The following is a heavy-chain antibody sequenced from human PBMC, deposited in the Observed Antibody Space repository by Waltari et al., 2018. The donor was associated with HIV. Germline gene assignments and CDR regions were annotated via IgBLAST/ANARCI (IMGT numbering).Heavy chain of an antibody. J-gene: IGHJ4*02. CDR2: ISHTGAT. D-gene: IGHD3-9*01. V-gene: IGHV4-34*02. CDR1: GGSFNGFF. CDR3: ARGRRPYHNLFTGYTFYFDS. Sequence: VQLQQWGGGLFTSSRTLSLPCAVYGGSFNGFFWTWLRQPPGRGLEWIGEISHTGATAYNPSLGGRVTVSLDTAKNQFFVTLRSLTVADTATYFCARGRRPYHNLFTGYTFYFDSWGRGS.